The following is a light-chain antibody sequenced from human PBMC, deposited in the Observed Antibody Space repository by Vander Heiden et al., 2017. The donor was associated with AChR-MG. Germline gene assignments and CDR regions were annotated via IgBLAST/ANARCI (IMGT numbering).Light chain of an antibody. CDR1: QSISTW. J-gene: IGKJ2*03. V-gene: IGKV1-5*03. CDR2: KAS. Sequence: DIQMTQSPSTLSASVGDSVTITCRASQSISTWLAWYQQKPGKAPKPLIYKASSLETGVPSRFSGSGSGTEFTLPISSLQPDDSATYYCQQYKSYPYSFGQGTKLEIK. CDR3: QQYKSYPYS.